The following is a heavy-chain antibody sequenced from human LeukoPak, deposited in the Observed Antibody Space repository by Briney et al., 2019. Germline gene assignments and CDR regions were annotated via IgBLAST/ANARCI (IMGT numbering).Heavy chain of an antibody. Sequence: SVKVSCKASGGTFSSYAISWVRQAPGQGLEWMGRIIPILGIANYAQKFQGRVTITADKSTSTAYTELSSLRSEDTAVYYCARWIGSGSRYFDYWGQGTLVTVSS. CDR1: GGTFSSYA. D-gene: IGHD3-10*01. CDR2: IIPILGIA. V-gene: IGHV1-69*04. J-gene: IGHJ4*02. CDR3: ARWIGSGSRYFDY.